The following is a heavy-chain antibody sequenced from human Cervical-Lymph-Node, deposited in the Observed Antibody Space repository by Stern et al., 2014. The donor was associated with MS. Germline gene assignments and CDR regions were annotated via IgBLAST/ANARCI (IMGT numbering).Heavy chain of an antibody. D-gene: IGHD2/OR15-2a*01. CDR1: GFSLSRYA. Sequence: VQLVQSGGGVVQPGTSLRLSCAASGFSLSRYAMHWVRQAPGKGLEWMAVIWSDVLNCYYADSVKGRFTISRDNSKNTLFLQMNSLRVEDTAVYYCARALILSARVDVWGPGTTVTVSS. CDR2: IWSDVLNC. J-gene: IGHJ6*02. V-gene: IGHV3-33*01. CDR3: ARALILSARVDV.